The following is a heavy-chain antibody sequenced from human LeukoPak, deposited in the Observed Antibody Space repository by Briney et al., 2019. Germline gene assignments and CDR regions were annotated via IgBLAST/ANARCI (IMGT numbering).Heavy chain of an antibody. D-gene: IGHD1-14*01. J-gene: IGHJ4*02. CDR3: ATERPDLLIPLAPFDS. CDR2: FDPESGET. CDR1: GYTLTELS. Sequence: ASVKVSCKVSGYTLTELSIHWVRQIAGKGLEWLAGFDPESGETFYAQKFRGRVTMTEDTSTDAAYMELSNLRSEDTALYYCATERPDLLIPLAPFDSWGQGTLVTVSS. V-gene: IGHV1-24*01.